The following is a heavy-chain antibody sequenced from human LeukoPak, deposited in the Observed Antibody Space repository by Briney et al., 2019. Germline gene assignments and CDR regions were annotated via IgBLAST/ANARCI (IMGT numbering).Heavy chain of an antibody. D-gene: IGHD6-19*01. Sequence: PGGSLRLSCAAPGFMFHDYAIHWVRPAPGKGLEWVSLISGDGGSTFYADSVKGRFTISRDNSKNSLYLQMNSLRSDDTALYYCARESESSGWYDYWGQGTLVTVSS. CDR1: GFMFHDYA. CDR3: ARESESSGWYDY. V-gene: IGHV3-43*02. CDR2: ISGDGGST. J-gene: IGHJ4*02.